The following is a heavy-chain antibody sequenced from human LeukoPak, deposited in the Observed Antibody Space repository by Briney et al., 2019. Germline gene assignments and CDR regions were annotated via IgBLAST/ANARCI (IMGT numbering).Heavy chain of an antibody. J-gene: IGHJ5*02. V-gene: IGHV3-7*03. Sequence: PGGSLRLSCAASGFTFSSYWMSWVRQAPGKGLEWVANIKQDGSEKYYVDSVKGRFTISRDNAKNSLYLQMNRLGAEDTAVYYCAKDPYSSGPYNWFDPWGQGTLVTVSS. CDR1: GFTFSSYW. CDR3: AKDPYSSGPYNWFDP. D-gene: IGHD6-19*01. CDR2: IKQDGSEK.